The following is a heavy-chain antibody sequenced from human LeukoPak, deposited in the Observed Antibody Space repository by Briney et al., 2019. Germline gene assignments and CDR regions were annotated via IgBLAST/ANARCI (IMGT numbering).Heavy chain of an antibody. CDR1: GFTFSSYS. J-gene: IGHJ4*02. CDR2: ISSSSSTI. Sequence: GGSLRLSCAASGFTFSSYSMNWVRQAPGKGLEWVSYISSSSSTIYYADSVKGRSTISRDNAKNSLYLRMNSLRAEDTAVYYCARGGTTFDYWGQGALVTVSS. V-gene: IGHV3-48*01. D-gene: IGHD4-11*01. CDR3: ARGGTTFDY.